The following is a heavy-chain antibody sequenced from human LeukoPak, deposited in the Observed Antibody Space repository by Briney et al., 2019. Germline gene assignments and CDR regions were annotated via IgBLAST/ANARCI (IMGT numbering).Heavy chain of an antibody. CDR2: IYYSGST. V-gene: IGHV4-59*12. J-gene: IGHJ3*02. CDR1: GGSISSYY. CDR3: ARGYSSRSDAFDI. D-gene: IGHD6-13*01. Sequence: SETLSLTCTVSGGSISSYYWSWIRQPPGKGLEWIGYIYYSGSTYYNPSLKSRVTISVDTSKNQFSLKLSSVTAADTAVYYCARGYSSRSDAFDIWGQGTMVTVPS.